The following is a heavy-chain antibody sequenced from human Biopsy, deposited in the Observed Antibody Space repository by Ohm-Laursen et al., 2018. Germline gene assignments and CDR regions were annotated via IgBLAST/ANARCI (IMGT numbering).Heavy chain of an antibody. CDR3: ARGRRTSGWPYFDN. D-gene: IGHD6-19*01. J-gene: IGHJ4*02. CDR2: IYSGGNT. V-gene: IGHV4-61*01. CDR1: GDSLTSGPEN. Sequence: GTLSPTCPVSGDSLTSGPENWSWIRQSPGQGLEYIGFIYSGGNTNYSPSLKNRVTTSVDTSKNQFYLKLYSVTAADTAVYYCARGRRTSGWPYFDNWGQGALVIVSP.